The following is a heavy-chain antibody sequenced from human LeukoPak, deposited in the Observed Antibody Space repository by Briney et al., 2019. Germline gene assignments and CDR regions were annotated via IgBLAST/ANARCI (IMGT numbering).Heavy chain of an antibody. Sequence: SETLSLTCSVSRDSISSHNWCWIRQAAGKGLEWIGHISASGTTNYNPSLKSRVTMSVDTSNIQFSLKLSSVTAADTAVYYCARDFSKVTETFEYWGQGTLVTVSS. J-gene: IGHJ4*02. CDR1: RDSISSHN. CDR3: ARDFSKVTETFEY. CDR2: ISASGTT. V-gene: IGHV4-4*07. D-gene: IGHD2-21*02.